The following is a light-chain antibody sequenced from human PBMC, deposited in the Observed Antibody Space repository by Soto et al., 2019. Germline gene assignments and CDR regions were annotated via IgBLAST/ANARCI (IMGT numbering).Light chain of an antibody. CDR3: MQVLQPPLT. V-gene: IGKV2-28*01. J-gene: IGKJ4*01. CDR1: QSLLHSNGYNY. CDR2: LGS. Sequence: DIVMTQSPLSLPVTPGEPASISCRSSQSLLHSNGYNYLDWYLQKPGQSPQLLIYLGSNRASGVPDRFSGSGSGTDFTLKISRVEAEDVGVYYCMQVLQPPLTFGGGTKVEIK.